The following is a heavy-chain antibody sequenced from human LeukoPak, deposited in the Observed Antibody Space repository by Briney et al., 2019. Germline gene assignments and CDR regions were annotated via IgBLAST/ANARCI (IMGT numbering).Heavy chain of an antibody. CDR2: IYYSGST. Sequence: SETLSLTCTVSGGSINSSYYYWGWIRQPPGKGLEWIGSIYYSGSTYYNPSLKSRVTISVDTSKNQFSLKLSSVTAADTAVYYCARDPVAGIFDYWGQGTLVTVSS. J-gene: IGHJ4*02. CDR1: GGSINSSYYY. CDR3: ARDPVAGIFDY. D-gene: IGHD6-19*01. V-gene: IGHV4-39*07.